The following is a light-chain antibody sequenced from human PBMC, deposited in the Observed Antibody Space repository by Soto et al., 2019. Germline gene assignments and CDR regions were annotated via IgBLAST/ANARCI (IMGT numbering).Light chain of an antibody. CDR3: QHYDKLPIS. V-gene: IGKV1-33*01. CDR1: HDILNC. J-gene: IGKJ5*01. CDR2: DVS. Sequence: DIQMTHSPSSLSASVGDRVTITCQSRHDILNCLNWSQQRPGKAPELLFFDVSNLETGVPSRFRGSGSWTDFTVTISSLQPDDSATYYCQHYDKLPISSGLGTRLDIK.